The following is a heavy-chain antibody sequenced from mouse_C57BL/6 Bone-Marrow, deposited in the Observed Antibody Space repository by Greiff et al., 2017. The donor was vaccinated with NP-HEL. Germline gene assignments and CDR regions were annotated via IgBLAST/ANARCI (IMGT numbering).Heavy chain of an antibody. Sequence: EVQLVESGGDLVKPGGSLKLSCAASGFTFSSYGMSWVRQTPDKRLEWVATISSGGSYTYYPDSVKGRFTISRDNAKNTLYLQMSSLKSEDTAMYYCARHLTAQAPPAWFAYWGQGTLVTVSA. CDR1: GFTFSSYG. CDR3: ARHLTAQAPPAWFAY. V-gene: IGHV5-6*01. J-gene: IGHJ3*01. D-gene: IGHD3-2*02. CDR2: ISSGGSYT.